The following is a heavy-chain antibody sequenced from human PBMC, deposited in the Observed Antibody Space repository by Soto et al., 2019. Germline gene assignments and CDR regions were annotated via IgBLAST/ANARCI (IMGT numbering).Heavy chain of an antibody. CDR3: ARAPGEITMIVVDDNWFDP. D-gene: IGHD3-22*01. J-gene: IGHJ5*02. CDR1: GGSISSGGYY. Sequence: PSETLSLTCTVSGGSISSGGYYWSWIRQHPGKGLEWIGYIYYSGSTYYNPSLKSRVTISVDTSKNQFSLKLSSVTAADTAVYYCARAPGEITMIVVDDNWFDPWGQGTLVTVSS. V-gene: IGHV4-31*03. CDR2: IYYSGST.